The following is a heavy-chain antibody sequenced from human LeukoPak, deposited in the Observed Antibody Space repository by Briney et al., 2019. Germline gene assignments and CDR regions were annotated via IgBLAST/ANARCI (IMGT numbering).Heavy chain of an antibody. J-gene: IGHJ4*02. CDR3: ATTPIYSSGWYIWDY. CDR1: GYTLTELS. Sequence: RRASVKVSCKVSGYTLTELSMHWVRQAPGKGLEWMGGFDPEDGETIYAQKFQGRVTMTEDTSTDTAYMELSSLRSEDTAVYYCATTPIYSSGWYIWDYWGQGTLSPSPQ. V-gene: IGHV1-24*01. D-gene: IGHD6-19*01. CDR2: FDPEDGET.